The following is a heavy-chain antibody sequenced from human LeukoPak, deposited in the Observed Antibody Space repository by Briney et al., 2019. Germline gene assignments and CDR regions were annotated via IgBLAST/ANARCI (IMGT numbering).Heavy chain of an antibody. V-gene: IGHV1-8*01. Sequence: GASVKVSCKASGYTFTSYDINWVRQATGQGFEWMGWMNPNSGNTGYAQKFQGRVTMTRNTSISTAYMELSSLRSEDTAVYYCARGGCTNGVCYYYFDYWGQGTLVTVSS. CDR3: ARGGCTNGVCYYYFDY. D-gene: IGHD2-8*01. J-gene: IGHJ4*02. CDR1: GYTFTSYD. CDR2: MNPNSGNT.